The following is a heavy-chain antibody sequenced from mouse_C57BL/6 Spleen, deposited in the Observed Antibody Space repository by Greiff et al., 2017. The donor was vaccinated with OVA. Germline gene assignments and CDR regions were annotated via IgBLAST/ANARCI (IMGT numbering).Heavy chain of an antibody. Sequence: QVQLQQPGAELVKPGASVQMSCQASGYTFTSYWLTWVKQRPGQGLEWIGDIYPGSGSTTYHEKFKSKATLSVDTSSSTAYMELSSLTAEASAVYYCARGRGCDYWGQGTTLTVSS. CDR3: ARGRGCDY. J-gene: IGHJ2*01. V-gene: IGHV1-55*01. CDR1: GYTFTSYW. CDR2: IYPGSGST.